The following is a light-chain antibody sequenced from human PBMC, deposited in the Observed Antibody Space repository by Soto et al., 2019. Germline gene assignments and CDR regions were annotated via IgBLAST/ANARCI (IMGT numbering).Light chain of an antibody. CDR2: EVS. CDR1: SSDVGDYKY. CDR3: SSFTDSFTLV. J-gene: IGLJ3*02. Sequence: HSALTQPASVSGSPGQSITISCSGTSSDVGDYKYVSWYQRHPGKVPKLMIYEVSHRPSGVPDRFSGSKSGNTAFLTISGLQADDEADYYCSSFTDSFTLVFGGGTKVTVL. V-gene: IGLV2-14*01.